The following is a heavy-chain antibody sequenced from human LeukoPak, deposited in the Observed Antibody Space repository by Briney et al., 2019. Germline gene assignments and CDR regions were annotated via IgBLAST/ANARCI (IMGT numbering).Heavy chain of an antibody. J-gene: IGHJ6*02. CDR3: ARDGAGTANYYYYYGMDV. V-gene: IGHV1-69*13. CDR1: GGTFSSYA. CDR2: IIPIFGTA. Sequence: SVKVSCKASGGTFSSYAISWVRQAPGQGLEWMGGIIPIFGTANYAQKFQGRVTITADESTSTAYMELSSLRSEDTAVYYCARDGAGTANYYYYYGMDVWGQGTTVTVSS. D-gene: IGHD1-7*01.